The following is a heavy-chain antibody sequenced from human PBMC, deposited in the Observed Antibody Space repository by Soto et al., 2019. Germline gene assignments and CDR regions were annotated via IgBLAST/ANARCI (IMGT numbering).Heavy chain of an antibody. CDR3: ARSRGSYAYSGMDV. CDR1: VYTFTAYY. V-gene: IGHV1-2*02. D-gene: IGHD1-26*01. CDR2: INPKTGDT. Sequence: VKVSCNASVYTFTAYYMHWVRQTPGQGLEWMAWINPKTGDTKYAQKCQGRVTVTRDMSITTAFLDLNSLRADDQALYYCARSRGSYAYSGMDVWGQGTTVTVSS. J-gene: IGHJ6*02.